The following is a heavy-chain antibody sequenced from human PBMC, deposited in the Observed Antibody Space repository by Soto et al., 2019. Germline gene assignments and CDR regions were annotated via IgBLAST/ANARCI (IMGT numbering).Heavy chain of an antibody. J-gene: IGHJ3*02. CDR2: IYYSGST. CDR1: GGSISSYY. CDR3: ARESAYYDILTGYVFPFDI. V-gene: IGHV4-59*01. D-gene: IGHD3-9*01. Sequence: TLSLTCTVSGGSISSYYWSWIRQPPGKGLEWIGYIYYSGSTNYNPSLKSRVTISVDTSKNQFSLRLSSVTAADTAVYYCARESAYYDILTGYVFPFDIWGQGTMVTVSS.